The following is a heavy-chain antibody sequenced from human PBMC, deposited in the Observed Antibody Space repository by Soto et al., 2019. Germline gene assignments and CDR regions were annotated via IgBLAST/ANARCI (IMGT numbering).Heavy chain of an antibody. J-gene: IGHJ3*02. CDR3: ARPRHGYGRCYDAFDI. V-gene: IGHV4-39*01. D-gene: IGHD2-15*01. CDR2: IYYSGST. Sequence: SETLSLTCTVSGGSISSSSHYWGWIRQPPGKGLEWIGSIYYSGSTYYNPSLKSRVNISVDTSKNQFSLTLSSVTAADTAVYYCARPRHGYGRCYDAFDICGQVKMVTSSS. CDR1: GGSISSSSHY.